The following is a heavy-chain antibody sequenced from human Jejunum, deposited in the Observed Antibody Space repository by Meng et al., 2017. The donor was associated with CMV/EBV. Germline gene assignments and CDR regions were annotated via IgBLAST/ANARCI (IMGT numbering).Heavy chain of an antibody. J-gene: IGHJ3*01. Sequence: FPDYYFPLVRQAPGPGLEWMGWITGKTGGTKFAQKFQGRVTMTRDTSISTVYMELSRLSSDDTAVYYCAGERDYGSGSYFRDGFDLWGQGTTVTVSS. CDR1: FPDYY. D-gene: IGHD3-10*01. CDR2: ITGKTGGT. CDR3: AGERDYGSGSYFRDGFDL. V-gene: IGHV1-2*02.